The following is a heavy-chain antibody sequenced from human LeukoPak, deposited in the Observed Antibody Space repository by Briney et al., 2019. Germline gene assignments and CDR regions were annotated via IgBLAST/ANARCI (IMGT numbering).Heavy chain of an antibody. J-gene: IGHJ2*01. V-gene: IGHV3-23*01. CDR2: ISGSGGST. CDR1: GFTFSSHA. Sequence: GGSLRLSCAASGFTFSSHAMSWVRQAPGKGLEWVSAISGSGGSTYYADSVKGRFTLSRDNSKNTLYLQMNSLRAEDTAVYYCAKVVVTTGWYFDLWGRGTLVTVSS. CDR3: AKVVVTTGWYFDL. D-gene: IGHD2-21*02.